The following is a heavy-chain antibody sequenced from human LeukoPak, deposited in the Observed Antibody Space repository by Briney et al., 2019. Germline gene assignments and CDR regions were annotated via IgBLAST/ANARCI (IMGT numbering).Heavy chain of an antibody. Sequence: TSETLSLTCTVSGGSISSSSYYWGWIRQPPGKGLEWIGSIYYGGSTYYNPSLKSRVTISVDTSKNQFSLKLSSVTAADTAVYYCARDFGTTIDYWGQGTLVTVSS. CDR2: IYYGGST. CDR1: GGSISSSSYY. CDR3: ARDFGTTIDY. V-gene: IGHV4-39*07. D-gene: IGHD1-14*01. J-gene: IGHJ4*02.